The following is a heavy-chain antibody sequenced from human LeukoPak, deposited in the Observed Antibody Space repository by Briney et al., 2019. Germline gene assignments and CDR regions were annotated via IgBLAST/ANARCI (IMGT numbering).Heavy chain of an antibody. Sequence: GGSLRLSCAASGFTFSTYAMHWVRQAPGKGLEWVALISDGGSNKYYADSVKGRFTISRDNSKNTLYLQMNSLGAEDTAVYYCARDVYYHDSGGFYSWGPGTLVTVSS. CDR3: ARDVYYHDSGGFYS. D-gene: IGHD3-22*01. J-gene: IGHJ4*02. V-gene: IGHV3-30*01. CDR2: ISDGGSNK. CDR1: GFTFSTYA.